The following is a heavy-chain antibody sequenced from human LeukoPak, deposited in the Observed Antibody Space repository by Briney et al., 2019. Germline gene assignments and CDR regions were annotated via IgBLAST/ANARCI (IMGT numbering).Heavy chain of an antibody. D-gene: IGHD5-18*01. V-gene: IGHV4-34*01. CDR3: ARHRGYSYGSATEIDY. CDR2: INHSGST. Sequence: SETLSLTCAVYGGSFSGYYWSWIRQPPGKGLEWIGEINHSGSTNYNPSLKSRVTISVDTSKNQFSLKLSSVTAADMAVYYCARHRGYSYGSATEIDYWGQGNLVTVSS. CDR1: GGSFSGYY. J-gene: IGHJ4*02.